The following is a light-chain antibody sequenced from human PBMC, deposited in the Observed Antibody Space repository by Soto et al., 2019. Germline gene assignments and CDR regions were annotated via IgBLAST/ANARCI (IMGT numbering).Light chain of an antibody. CDR1: SSNIGSHI. J-gene: IGLJ2*01. CDR3: AAWDDSLNGVV. Sequence: QSVLTQPPSASGTPGQTIAISCSGGSSNIGSHIVNWYQQLPGTAPRLLIYSNTQRPSGVPDRFSGSKSGTSASLAISGLQSEYEGDYYCAAWDDSLNGVVFGGGTKVTVL. V-gene: IGLV1-44*01. CDR2: SNT.